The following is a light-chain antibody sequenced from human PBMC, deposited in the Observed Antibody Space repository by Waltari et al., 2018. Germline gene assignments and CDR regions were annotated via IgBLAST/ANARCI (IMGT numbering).Light chain of an antibody. V-gene: IGKV3-20*01. Sequence: EIVLTQSPGTASLSPGERVTLSCRASQTVGSSSLAWYQQKPGQAPRLVIYRASRRATGIPDRFSGSGSGTDFSLTISRLEPEDFALYYCQQHGTLPATFGQGTKVEIK. J-gene: IGKJ1*01. CDR1: QTVGSSS. CDR2: RAS. CDR3: QQHGTLPAT.